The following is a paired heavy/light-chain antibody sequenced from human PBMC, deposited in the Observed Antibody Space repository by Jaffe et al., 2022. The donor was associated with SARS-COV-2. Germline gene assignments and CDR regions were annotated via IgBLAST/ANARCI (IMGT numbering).Heavy chain of an antibody. Sequence: QVQLQESGPGLVKPSETLSLTCTVSGGSINYYYWNWIRQSPERGLEWIGYIYYNGNTNYNPSLKSRVTISLDKSKNQFSLKLNSVTAADTAVYYCARGVGFGKYNYGHGYMDVWGKGTTVTVSS. D-gene: IGHD5-18*01. CDR2: IYYNGNT. V-gene: IGHV4-59*01. J-gene: IGHJ6*03. CDR3: ARGVGFGKYNYGHGYMDV. CDR1: GGSINYYY.
Light chain of an antibody. Sequence: DIQMTQSPSSLSASVGDRVTITCQASQDIRNNLNWYQQRPGKAPNLLIFDASNVETGVPSRFSGSGFGTDFSFTITSLQPEDFATYYCQQYNAFPWTFGQGTMVEVK. J-gene: IGKJ1*01. CDR2: DAS. V-gene: IGKV1-33*01. CDR3: QQYNAFPWT. CDR1: QDIRNN.